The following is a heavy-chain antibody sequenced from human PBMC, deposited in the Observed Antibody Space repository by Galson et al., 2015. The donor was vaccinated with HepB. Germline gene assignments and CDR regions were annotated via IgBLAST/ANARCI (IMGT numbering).Heavy chain of an antibody. D-gene: IGHD6-13*01. Sequence: SLKLSCAASGYTFSSYGMHWVRQAPGKGLEWVAVISYDGSNKYYADSVKGRFTISRDNSKNTLYLQMNSLRAEDTAVYYCARGAAAVLYFDYWGQGTLVTVSS. J-gene: IGHJ4*02. V-gene: IGHV3-30*19. CDR1: GYTFSSYG. CDR2: ISYDGSNK. CDR3: ARGAAAVLYFDY.